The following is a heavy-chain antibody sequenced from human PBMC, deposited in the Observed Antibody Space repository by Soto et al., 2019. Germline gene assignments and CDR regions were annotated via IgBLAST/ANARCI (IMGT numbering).Heavy chain of an antibody. J-gene: IGHJ3*02. CDR3: ARVPLYYDSSGYYWDDAFDI. Sequence: ASVKVSCKASGYTFTSYGSSGVRQAPGQGLEWMGWISAYNGNTNYAQKLQGRVTMTTDTSTSTAYMELRSLRSDDTAVYYCARVPLYYDSSGYYWDDAFDIWGQRTMVAVSS. CDR1: GYTFTSYG. D-gene: IGHD3-22*01. CDR2: ISAYNGNT. V-gene: IGHV1-18*01.